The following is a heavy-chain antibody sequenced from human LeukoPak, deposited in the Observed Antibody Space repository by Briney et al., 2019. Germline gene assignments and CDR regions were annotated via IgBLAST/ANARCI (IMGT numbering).Heavy chain of an antibody. V-gene: IGHV1-69*06. J-gene: IGHJ3*02. Sequence: ASVKVSCKASGGTFSSYAISWVRQAPGQGLEWMGGIIPIFGTANYAQKFQGRVTITADKSTSTAYLELSSLRSEDTAVYYCARVMIVVVITTLGAFDIWGQGTMVTVSS. CDR3: ARVMIVVVITTLGAFDI. CDR2: IIPIFGTA. CDR1: GGTFSSYA. D-gene: IGHD3-22*01.